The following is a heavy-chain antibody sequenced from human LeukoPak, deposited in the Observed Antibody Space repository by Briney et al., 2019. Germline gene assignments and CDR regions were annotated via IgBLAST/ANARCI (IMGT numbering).Heavy chain of an antibody. Sequence: GGSLRLSCAASGFTFSSYSMNWVRQAPGKGLEWVSSISSSSSYIYYADSVKGRFTISRDNAKNSPYLQMNSLRAEDTAVYYCAREIGDVRIQLWSVRFNYMDVWGKGTTVTVSS. CDR3: AREIGDVRIQLWSVRFNYMDV. J-gene: IGHJ6*03. CDR1: GFTFSSYS. CDR2: ISSSSSYI. D-gene: IGHD5-18*01. V-gene: IGHV3-21*01.